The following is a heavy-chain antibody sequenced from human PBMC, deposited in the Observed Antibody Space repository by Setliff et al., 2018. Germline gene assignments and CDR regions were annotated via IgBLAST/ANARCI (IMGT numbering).Heavy chain of an antibody. CDR2: IYTNGGT. CDR1: GGSISRGSYD. D-gene: IGHD1-1*01. J-gene: IGHJ4*01. CDR3: ARSDDNFQYPDY. V-gene: IGHV4-61*02. Sequence: PSETLSLTCTVSGGSISRGSYDWSWIRQPAGKGLEWIGRIYTNGGTDYSPSLRSRVTISLGTSKNQFSLQLTSVTAADTAIYYCARSDDNFQYPDYWGQGTLVTVSS.